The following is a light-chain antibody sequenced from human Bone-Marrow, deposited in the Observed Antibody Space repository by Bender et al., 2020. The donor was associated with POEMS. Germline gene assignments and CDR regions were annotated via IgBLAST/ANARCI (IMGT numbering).Light chain of an antibody. CDR2: SSH. V-gene: IGLV1-44*01. CDR3: SSFTGTTTQFYV. J-gene: IGLJ1*01. Sequence: QSVLTQPPSASGTPGQRVTISCSGGSSNIGAHAVNWYQHLPGTAPKLLIYSSHRRPSGISNRFSGSKSGNTASLTISGLQPEDDADYYCSSFTGTTTQFYVFGTGTRVTVL. CDR1: SSNIGAHA.